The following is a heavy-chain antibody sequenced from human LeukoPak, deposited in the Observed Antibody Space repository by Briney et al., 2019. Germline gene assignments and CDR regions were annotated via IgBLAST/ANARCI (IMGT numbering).Heavy chain of an antibody. Sequence: ASVKVSCKASGYTFTGYYMHWVRQATGQGLEWMGWINPNRGGTNYAQKFQGRVTMTRDTSISTAYMELSRLRSDDTAVYYCARGYDSSGYYPGWGQGTLVTVSS. CDR2: INPNRGGT. J-gene: IGHJ4*02. CDR3: ARGYDSSGYYPG. D-gene: IGHD3-22*01. V-gene: IGHV1-2*02. CDR1: GYTFTGYY.